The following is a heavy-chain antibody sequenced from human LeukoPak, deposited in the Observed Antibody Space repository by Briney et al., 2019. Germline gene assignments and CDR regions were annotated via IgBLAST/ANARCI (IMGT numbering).Heavy chain of an antibody. V-gene: IGHV4-39*07. D-gene: IGHD2-2*03. Sequence: SETLSLTCTVSGGSIRSSSYYWGWIRQPPGKGLEWIGSIYYSGSTYYNPSLKSRVTISVDTSNNQFSVRLTSVTAADTAVYYCARSPSRQNWIASLYKWFDPWGQGTLVTVAS. CDR3: ARSPSRQNWIASLYKWFDP. CDR2: IYYSGST. CDR1: GGSIRSSSYY. J-gene: IGHJ5*02.